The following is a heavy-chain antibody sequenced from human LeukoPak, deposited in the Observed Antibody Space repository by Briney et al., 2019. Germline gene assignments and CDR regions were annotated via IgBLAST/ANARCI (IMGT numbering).Heavy chain of an antibody. J-gene: IGHJ4*02. Sequence: PSETLSLTCTVSGGSVSSYYWSWIRQPAGKGLEYIGRIYTTGTTNYNPSLKSRVTISVDTSKNQFSLKLSSVTAADTAVYYCARVGGYSYGSFDYWGQGTLVTVSS. V-gene: IGHV4-4*07. D-gene: IGHD5-18*01. CDR1: GGSVSSYY. CDR2: IYTTGTT. CDR3: ARVGGYSYGSFDY.